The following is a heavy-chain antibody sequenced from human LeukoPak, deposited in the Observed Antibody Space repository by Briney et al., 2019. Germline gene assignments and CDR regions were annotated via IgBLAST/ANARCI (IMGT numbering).Heavy chain of an antibody. D-gene: IGHD5-18*01. J-gene: IGHJ4*02. CDR1: RYAFSRYG. CDR3: ARVGYSYGQDFDY. Sequence: SVKVSCKPSRYAFSRYGTGGVRHAPRQGHGWRGWISAYNGNTNYAQKLQGRVTMTTDASTSTAYMELRSLRSDDTAVYYCARVGYSYGQDFDYWGQGTLVTVSS. CDR2: ISAYNGNT. V-gene: IGHV1-18*04.